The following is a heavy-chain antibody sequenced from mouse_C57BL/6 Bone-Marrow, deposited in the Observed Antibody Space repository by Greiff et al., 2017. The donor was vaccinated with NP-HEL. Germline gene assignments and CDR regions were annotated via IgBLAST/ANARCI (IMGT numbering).Heavy chain of an antibody. V-gene: IGHV1-4*01. Sequence: QVQLKESGAELARPGASVKMSCKASGYTFTSYTMHWVKQRPGQGLEWIGYINPSSGYTKYNQKFKDKATLTADKSSSTAYMQLSSLTSEDSAVYYCASLSITTVVPYYFDYWGQGTTLTVSS. D-gene: IGHD1-1*01. J-gene: IGHJ2*01. CDR3: ASLSITTVVPYYFDY. CDR1: GYTFTSYT. CDR2: INPSSGYT.